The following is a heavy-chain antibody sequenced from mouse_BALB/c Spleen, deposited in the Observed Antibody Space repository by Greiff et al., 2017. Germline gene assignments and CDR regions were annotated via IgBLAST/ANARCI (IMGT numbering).Heavy chain of an antibody. CDR1: GFTFSDFY. Sequence: EVKVVESGGGLVQPGGSLRLSCATSGFTFSDFYMEWVRQPPGKRLEWIAASRNKANDYTTEYSASVKGRFIVSRDTSQSILYLQMNALRAEDTAIYYCARDARAGAWFAYWGQGTLVTVSA. CDR2: SRNKANDYTT. CDR3: ARDARAGAWFAY. J-gene: IGHJ3*01. V-gene: IGHV7-1*02. D-gene: IGHD3-3*01.